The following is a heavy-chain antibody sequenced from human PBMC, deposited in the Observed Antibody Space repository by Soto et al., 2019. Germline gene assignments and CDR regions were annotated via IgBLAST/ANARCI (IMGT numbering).Heavy chain of an antibody. V-gene: IGHV3-23*01. CDR2: IAETGSST. D-gene: IGHD6-13*01. Sequence: GGSLRLSCATSGLNFNGYTMSWVRQAPGQGLEWVSGIAETGSSTYYADSVKGRFTISRDNSENTLYLQMNNLRAEDTAVYYCAKLRWHPSVWGKGTTVTVSS. CDR1: GLNFNGYT. J-gene: IGHJ6*04. CDR3: AKLRWHPSV.